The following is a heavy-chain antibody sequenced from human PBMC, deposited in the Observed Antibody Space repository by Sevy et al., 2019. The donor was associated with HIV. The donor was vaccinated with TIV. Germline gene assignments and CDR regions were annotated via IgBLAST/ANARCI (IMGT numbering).Heavy chain of an antibody. Sequence: GGSLRLSCAGSGFTFEDYALHWVRQAPGQGLEWVAGINWNSGSPDYADSVKGRLTISRDDAKNSLYLQMDTLRTEDTALYYCAKTPMTEAAPYFDFWGQGTLVTVSS. D-gene: IGHD6-19*01. CDR3: AKTPMTEAAPYFDF. CDR2: INWNSGSP. J-gene: IGHJ4*02. V-gene: IGHV3-9*01. CDR1: GFTFEDYA.